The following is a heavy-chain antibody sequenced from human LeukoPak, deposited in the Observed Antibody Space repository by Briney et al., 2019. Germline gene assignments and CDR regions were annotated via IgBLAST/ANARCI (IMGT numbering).Heavy chain of an antibody. CDR2: IIPILGIA. D-gene: IGHD3-22*01. V-gene: IGHV1-69*04. CDR1: GGTFSSYA. J-gene: IGHJ4*02. CDR3: ARDPNYYDSSGYPFDY. Sequence: ASVKVSCKASGGTFSSYAISWVRQAPGQGLEWMGRIIPILGIANYAQKFQGRVTITADKSTSTAYMELSSLRSEDTAVYYCARDPNYYDSSGYPFDYWGQGTLVTVSS.